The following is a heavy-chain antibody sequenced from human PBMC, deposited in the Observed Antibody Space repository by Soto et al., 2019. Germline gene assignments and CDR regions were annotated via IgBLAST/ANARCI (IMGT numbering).Heavy chain of an antibody. CDR2: ISYDGSNK. CDR3: AKDFWLTDGSYGMDV. D-gene: IGHD3-3*01. J-gene: IGHJ6*02. CDR1: GFTFSSYG. V-gene: IGHV3-30*18. Sequence: GGSLRLSCAASGFTFSSYGMHWVRQAPGKGLEWVAVISYDGSNKYYADSVKGRFTISRDNSKNTLYLQMNSLRAEDTAVYYCAKDFWLTDGSYGMDVWGQGTTVTVSS.